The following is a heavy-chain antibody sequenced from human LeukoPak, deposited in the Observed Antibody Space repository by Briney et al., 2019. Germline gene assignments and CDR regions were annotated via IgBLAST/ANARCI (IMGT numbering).Heavy chain of an antibody. Sequence: GASVKVSCKASGGTSSSYTISWVRQAPGQGLEWMGRIIPILGIANYAQKFQGRVTITADKSTSTAYMELSSLRSEDTAVYYCARDSSPEGFDYWGQGTLVTVSS. CDR2: IIPILGIA. CDR1: GGTSSSYT. D-gene: IGHD6-13*01. J-gene: IGHJ4*02. V-gene: IGHV1-69*04. CDR3: ARDSSPEGFDY.